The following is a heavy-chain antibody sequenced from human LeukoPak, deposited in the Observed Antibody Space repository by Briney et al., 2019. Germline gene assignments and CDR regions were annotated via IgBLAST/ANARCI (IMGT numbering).Heavy chain of an antibody. V-gene: IGHV4-34*01. CDR2: INHSGST. D-gene: IGHD3-10*01. J-gene: IGHJ4*02. Sequence: PSETLSLTCAVYGGSFSGYYWSWIRQPPGKGLEWIGEINHSGSTNYNPSLKSRVTISVDTSKNQFSLKLSSVTAADTAVYYCARGRRHGSGSCYNEGITFDYWGQGTLVTVSS. CDR3: ARGRRHGSGSCYNEGITFDY. CDR1: GGSFSGYY.